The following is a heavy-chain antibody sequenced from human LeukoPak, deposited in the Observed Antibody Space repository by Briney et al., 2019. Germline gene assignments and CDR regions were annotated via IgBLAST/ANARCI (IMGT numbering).Heavy chain of an antibody. D-gene: IGHD6-19*01. Sequence: GESLKISCTGSGYSFNNFWIAWVRQLPGKGLEYMGLIYPADSDTRYSPSFQGQVTISVDESISTAYLQWSSLKASDTAMYYCARRAGSLWYFDLWGRGTLVTVSS. J-gene: IGHJ2*01. CDR2: IYPADSDT. CDR1: GYSFNNFW. V-gene: IGHV5-51*01. CDR3: ARRAGSLWYFDL.